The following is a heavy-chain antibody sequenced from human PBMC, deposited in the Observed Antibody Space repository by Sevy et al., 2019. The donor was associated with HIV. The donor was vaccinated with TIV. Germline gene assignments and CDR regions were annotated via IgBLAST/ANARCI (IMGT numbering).Heavy chain of an antibody. V-gene: IGHV3-7*03. J-gene: IGHJ3*02. D-gene: IGHD3-22*01. Sequence: GGSLRLSCEASGFTFRTYWMNWVRQAPGKGLEWVANIKEDGSVKYYVDSVKGRFTISRDNSKNTLYLQMNSLRAEDTAVYYCASPYYYDSSGQRTHAFDIWGQGTMVTVSS. CDR2: IKEDGSVK. CDR3: ASPYYYDSSGQRTHAFDI. CDR1: GFTFRTYW.